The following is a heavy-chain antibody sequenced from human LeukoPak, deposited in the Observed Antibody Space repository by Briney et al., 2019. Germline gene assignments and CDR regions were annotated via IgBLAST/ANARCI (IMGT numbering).Heavy chain of an antibody. V-gene: IGHV1-2*02. CDR2: INPNSGGT. J-gene: IGHJ6*02. Sequence: ASVKVSCKASGYTFTSYYMHWVRQAPGQGLEWMGWINPNSGGTNYAQKFQGRVTMTRDTSISTAYMELSRLRSDDTAVYYCAVTLQYYYYGMDVWGQGTTVTVSS. CDR3: AVTLQYYYYGMDV. CDR1: GYTFTSYY. D-gene: IGHD4-4*01.